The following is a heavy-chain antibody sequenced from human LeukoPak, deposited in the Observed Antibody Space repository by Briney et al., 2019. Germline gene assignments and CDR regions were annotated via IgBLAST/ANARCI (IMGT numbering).Heavy chain of an antibody. CDR3: ARQLTGSFDY. CDR2: INPNSGDT. V-gene: IGHV1-2*02. Sequence: ASVKVSCKASGYTFTAYYVHWVRQAPGQGREWMGWINPNSGDTNYAQKFQGKVTMTRDTSISTAYMELSRLRSDDTAMYYCARQLTGSFDYWGQGTLVTVSS. CDR1: GYTFTAYY. J-gene: IGHJ4*02. D-gene: IGHD7-27*01.